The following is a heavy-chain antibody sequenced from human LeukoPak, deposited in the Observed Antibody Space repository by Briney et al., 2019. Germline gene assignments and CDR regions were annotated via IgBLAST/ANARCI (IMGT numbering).Heavy chain of an antibody. V-gene: IGHV3-23*01. J-gene: IGHJ1*01. CDR1: GFTFSTYS. Sequence: QAGGSLRLSCAASGFTFSTYSMSWVRQAPGKGLQWVARLSHSGDDTNYADSVKGRFTISRDTSTNTLYLQMNSLRAEDTAVYYCAKGPLMSQYFQHWGQGTLVTVSS. CDR2: LSHSGDDT. CDR3: AKGPLMSQYFQH.